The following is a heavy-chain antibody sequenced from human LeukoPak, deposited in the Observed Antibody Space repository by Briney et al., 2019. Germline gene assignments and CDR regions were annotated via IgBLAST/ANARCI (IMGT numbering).Heavy chain of an antibody. CDR1: GFTFSSYG. D-gene: IGHD2-2*01. J-gene: IGHJ6*02. CDR3: AKDEVDIVVVPAAISYYGMDV. V-gene: IGHV3-30*18. CDR2: ISYDGSNK. Sequence: PGGSLRLSCAASGFTFSSYGMHWVRQAPGKGLEWVAVISYDGSNKYYADSVKGRFTISRDNSKNTLYLQMNSLRAEDTAVYYCAKDEVDIVVVPAAISYYGMDVWGQGTTVTVSS.